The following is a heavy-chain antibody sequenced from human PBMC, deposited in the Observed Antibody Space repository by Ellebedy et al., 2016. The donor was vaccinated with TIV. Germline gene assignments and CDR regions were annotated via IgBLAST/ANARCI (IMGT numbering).Heavy chain of an antibody. CDR2: LFYSGNT. CDR1: GGSLSNTPHY. D-gene: IGHD4-17*01. J-gene: IGHJ2*01. V-gene: IGHV4-39*02. CDR3: AGYGDYYYEADWFFDL. Sequence: MPSETLSLTCTVSGGSLSNTPHYWAWIRQPPGKGLEWIGSLFYSGNTHYNPSLNSRVTISGDTANNRFFLKLTSVAAADTAIYYCAGYGDYYYEADWFFDLWGRGTLVTVSA.